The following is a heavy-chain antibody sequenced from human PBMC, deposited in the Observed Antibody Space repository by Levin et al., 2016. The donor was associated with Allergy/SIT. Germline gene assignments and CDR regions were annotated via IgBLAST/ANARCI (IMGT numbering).Heavy chain of an antibody. CDR3: ARIRKDYDILTGYYIPYYFDY. CDR2: IYYSGST. V-gene: IGHV4-59*01. J-gene: IGHJ4*02. D-gene: IGHD3-9*01. CDR1: GGSISSYY. Sequence: SETLSLTCTVSGGSISSYYWSWIRQPPGKGLEWIGYIYYSGSTNYNPSLKSRITISVDTSKNQFSLKLSSVTAADTAVYYCARIRKDYDILTGYYIPYYFDYWGQGTLVTVSS.